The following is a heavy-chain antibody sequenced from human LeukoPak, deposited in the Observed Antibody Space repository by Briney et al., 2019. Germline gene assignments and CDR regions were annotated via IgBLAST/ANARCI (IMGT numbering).Heavy chain of an antibody. CDR2: INHSGGT. Sequence: PSETLSLTCVVYGGSFNGYHWTWIRQPPGKGLEWMGEINHSGGTIYNPSLKSRVTISVDTSKNQFSLKLSSVTAADAAVYYCARLGCSGGSCYSVYYYYMDVWGKGTTVTISS. J-gene: IGHJ6*03. V-gene: IGHV4-34*01. CDR3: ARLGCSGGSCYSVYYYYMDV. D-gene: IGHD2-15*01. CDR1: GGSFNGYH.